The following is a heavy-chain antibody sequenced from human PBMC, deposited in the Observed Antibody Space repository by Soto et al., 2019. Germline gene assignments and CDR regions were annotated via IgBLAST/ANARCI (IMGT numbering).Heavy chain of an antibody. Sequence: QVPLVQSGAALKRPGASVRLSCKDSGYRFTSDAIVWVRQAPGQGLEWMGWVSPHNDNRNYEQKLRDRVTMTTDTSTSTAHIELRSLRSDDSAVYYCARENYFDTRTAIDVWGQGTMVTVS. V-gene: IGHV1-18*04. D-gene: IGHD1-1*01. CDR1: GYRFTSDA. J-gene: IGHJ3*01. CDR2: VSPHNDNR. CDR3: ARENYFDTRTAIDV.